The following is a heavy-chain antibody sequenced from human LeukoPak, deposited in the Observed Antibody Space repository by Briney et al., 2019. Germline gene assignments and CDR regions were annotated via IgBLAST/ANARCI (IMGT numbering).Heavy chain of an antibody. CDR3: ARASLGVGANFFDY. D-gene: IGHD1-26*01. CDR2: FYYSGSN. V-gene: IGHV4-39*07. CDR1: GDSFTSSSYY. J-gene: IGHJ4*02. Sequence: SETLSPTCTVSGDSFTSSSYYWGWIRQPPGKGLEWIGTFYYSGSNYYNPSLKSRLTISLGTSTNQLSLKLTSVTAADTAVYYCARASLGVGANFFDYWGQGTLVTVSS.